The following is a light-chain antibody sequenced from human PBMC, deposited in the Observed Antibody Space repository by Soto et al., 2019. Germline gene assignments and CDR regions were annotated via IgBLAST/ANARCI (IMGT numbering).Light chain of an antibody. Sequence: DIQMTQSPSSLSASVGDRVTITCRASQSISSYLNWYQQKPGKAPKLLIYAASSLQSGVPSRFSGSGSGTDFTLTISSLQPEYLAPYYCQHSHINYTTGQGIK. V-gene: IGKV1-39*01. CDR1: QSISSY. CDR2: AAS. J-gene: IGKJ2*01. CDR3: QHSHINYT.